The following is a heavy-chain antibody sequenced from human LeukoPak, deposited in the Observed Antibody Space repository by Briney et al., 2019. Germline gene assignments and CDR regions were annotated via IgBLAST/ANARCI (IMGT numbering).Heavy chain of an antibody. CDR1: GFTFANYW. CDR3: VSGYCSSTTCYRGAY. J-gene: IGHJ4*02. CDR2: ISDDGSSA. D-gene: IGHD2-2*03. V-gene: IGHV3-74*01. Sequence: GGSLRLSCAASGFTFANYWMHWVRQAPGKGLLWVSRISDDGSSANYADSVQGRFTISRDNAKNTVYLQMHSLRAEDTAVYYCVSGYCSSTTCYRGAYWGQGTLVTVSS.